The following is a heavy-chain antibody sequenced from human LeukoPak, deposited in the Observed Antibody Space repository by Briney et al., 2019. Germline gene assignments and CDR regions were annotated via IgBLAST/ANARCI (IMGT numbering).Heavy chain of an antibody. Sequence: GGSLRLSCAASGFTFSNFHMTWVRQSPGKGLEWVSAISDSGGNTWYADSVKGRFTISRDNSKNTVYLQMNSLRAEGTAVYYCAKELRSISATTGFDYWGQGTLVTVSS. V-gene: IGHV3-23*01. D-gene: IGHD1-20*01. CDR2: ISDSGGNT. CDR1: GFTFSNFH. CDR3: AKELRSISATTGFDY. J-gene: IGHJ4*02.